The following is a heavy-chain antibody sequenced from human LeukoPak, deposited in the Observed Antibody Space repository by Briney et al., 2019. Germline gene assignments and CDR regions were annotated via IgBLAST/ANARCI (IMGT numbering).Heavy chain of an antibody. J-gene: IGHJ4*02. D-gene: IGHD6-13*01. V-gene: IGHV3-66*01. CDR3: ARVGYTGTWYSSPPFDY. CDR2: IYSGGST. CDR1: GFTVSSNY. Sequence: GGSLRLSCAVSGFTVSSNYMSWVRQAPGKGLEWVSIIYSGGSTYYADSVKGRFTISRDNSKNTLYLQMNSLRAEDTAVYYCARVGYTGTWYSSPPFDYWGQGTLVTVSS.